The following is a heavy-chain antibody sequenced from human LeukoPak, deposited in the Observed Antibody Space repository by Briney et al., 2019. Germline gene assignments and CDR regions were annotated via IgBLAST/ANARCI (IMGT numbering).Heavy chain of an antibody. CDR3: ARDGGHPLTSYYRAY. CDR1: GFTVSSNY. CDR2: IIGSGGNT. J-gene: IGHJ4*02. V-gene: IGHV3-53*01. Sequence: LGGSLRLSCAASGFTVSSNYMSWVRQAPGKGLEWVSPIIGSGGNTFYADSVKGRFTISRDNSKNTLSLQLTSLRAEDTGIYFCARDGGHPLTSYYRAYWGQGTLVTVSS. D-gene: IGHD4-4*01.